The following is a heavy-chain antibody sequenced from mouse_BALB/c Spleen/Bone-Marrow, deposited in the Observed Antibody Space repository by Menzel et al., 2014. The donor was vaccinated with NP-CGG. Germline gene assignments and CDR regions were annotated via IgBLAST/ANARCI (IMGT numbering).Heavy chain of an antibody. D-gene: IGHD1-1*01. Sequence: VQLQQSGAELVRPGTSVKVSCKASGYAFTNYLIEWVKQRPGQGLEWIGVINPGSGGTNYNEKFKGKATLTADESSSTAYMQLSSLTSDDSAVYFCARGITTGYFDYWGQGTTLTVSS. J-gene: IGHJ2*01. CDR2: INPGSGGT. CDR3: ARGITTGYFDY. CDR1: GYAFTNYL. V-gene: IGHV1-54*01.